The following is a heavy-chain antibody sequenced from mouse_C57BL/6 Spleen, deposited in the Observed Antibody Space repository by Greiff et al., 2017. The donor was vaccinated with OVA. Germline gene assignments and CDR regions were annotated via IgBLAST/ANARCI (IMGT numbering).Heavy chain of an antibody. V-gene: IGHV1-61*01. D-gene: IGHD2-4*01. CDR3: ATGYYDYDWFAY. Sequence: QVQLQQPGAELVRPGSSVKLSCKASSYTFTSYWMDWVKQRPGQGLEWIGNIYPSDSETHYNQKFKDKATLTVDKSSSTAYMQLGSLTSEDSAVYYCATGYYDYDWFAYWGQGTLVTVSA. CDR1: SYTFTSYW. J-gene: IGHJ3*01. CDR2: IYPSDSET.